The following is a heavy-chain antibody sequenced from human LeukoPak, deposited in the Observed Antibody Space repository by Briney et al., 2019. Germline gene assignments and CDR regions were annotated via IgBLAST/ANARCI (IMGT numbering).Heavy chain of an antibody. CDR1: GFNFNMFA. Sequence: GGSLRLSCRGSGFNFNMFAMNWVRQAPGQGLEWVSGLSRGGETTNYADSVKGRFTISRDMSKNMVFLQMNSLRPEDTAVYYCAKEQRIRHCSEGVCMEGYYFDYWGQGSLVTVSS. J-gene: IGHJ4*02. D-gene: IGHD2-8*01. V-gene: IGHV3-23*01. CDR3: AKEQRIRHCSEGVCMEGYYFDY. CDR2: LSRGGETT.